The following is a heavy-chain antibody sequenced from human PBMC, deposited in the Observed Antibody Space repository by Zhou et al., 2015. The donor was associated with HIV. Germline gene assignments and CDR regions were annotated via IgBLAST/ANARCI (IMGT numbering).Heavy chain of an antibody. D-gene: IGHD3-3*01. CDR1: GDTFRNYD. CDR2: IIPIFGTA. J-gene: IGHJ6*02. V-gene: IGHV1-69*01. Sequence: QVQLVQSGAEVKKPGSSVKVSCKASGDTFRNYDISWVRQAPGQGLEWMGGIIPIFGTANYAQKFQGRVTITADESTSTAYMELSSLRSEDTAVYYCARVNSVEWSGYPRVGLGMDVWGQGTTVTVSS. CDR3: ARVNSVEWSGYPRVGLGMDV.